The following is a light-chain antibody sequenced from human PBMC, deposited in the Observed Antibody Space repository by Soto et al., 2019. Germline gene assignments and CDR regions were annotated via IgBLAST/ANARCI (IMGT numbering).Light chain of an antibody. CDR3: TSYRRGNTRA. Sequence: QSALTQPASVSGSPGQSITISCTGTSIDVGGYDFVSWLQHHPGKAPKLMIYEVTKRPSGVPDRFSGSKSGNTASLTISGLQAEDEADYYCTSYRRGNTRAFGTGKKVTVL. V-gene: IGLV2-14*01. CDR1: SIDVGGYDF. J-gene: IGLJ1*01. CDR2: EVT.